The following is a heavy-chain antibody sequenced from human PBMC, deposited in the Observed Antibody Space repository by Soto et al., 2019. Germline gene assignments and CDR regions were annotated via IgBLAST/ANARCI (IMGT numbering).Heavy chain of an antibody. J-gene: IGHJ4*02. V-gene: IGHV3-43*01. CDR2: ISWDGGTT. Sequence: EVHLVESGGVVVQPGGSLRLTCAASGFTFDDHNMHWVRQVPGKGLEWVSLISWDGGTTYYADSVKGRFTVSRDNSINLLYLQMNALTTEDSALYYCASSRGDYWGQGTLVTVS. CDR3: ASSRGDY. D-gene: IGHD3-10*01. CDR1: GFTFDDHN.